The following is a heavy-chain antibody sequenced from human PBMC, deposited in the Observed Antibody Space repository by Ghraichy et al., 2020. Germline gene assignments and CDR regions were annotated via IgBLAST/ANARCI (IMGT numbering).Heavy chain of an antibody. J-gene: IGHJ4*02. D-gene: IGHD1-1*01. Sequence: LSLTCEASGFTFRNYWMHWVRQAPGKGLVWVSRIKTDGGDTRYADSVKGRFIISRDNVQNTMYLQMNSLRADDTAVYYCVRDGHHWNFDYWGQGTLLTVSS. CDR1: GFTFRNYW. CDR2: IKTDGGDT. CDR3: VRDGHHWNFDY. V-gene: IGHV3-74*01.